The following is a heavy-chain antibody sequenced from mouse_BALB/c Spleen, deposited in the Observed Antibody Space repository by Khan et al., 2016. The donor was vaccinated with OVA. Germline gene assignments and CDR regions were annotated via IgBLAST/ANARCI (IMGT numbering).Heavy chain of an antibody. V-gene: IGHV1-4*01. CDR3: ERMTTAYAMDY. Sequence: QVLLKESGAEPARPGASVKMSCTASGYTFTSNTMHWIKQRPGQGLEWIGYINPRSGYTNYNQKFNDKATLTADKSSSTAYMQLSSLTSDDSAVYYCERMTTAYAMDYWGQGTSVTVSS. CDR1: GYTFTSNT. D-gene: IGHD1-2*01. J-gene: IGHJ4*01. CDR2: INPRSGYT.